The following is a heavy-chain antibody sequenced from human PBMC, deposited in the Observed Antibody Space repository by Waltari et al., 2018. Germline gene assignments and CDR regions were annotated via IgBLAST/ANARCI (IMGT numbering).Heavy chain of an antibody. CDR2: IIPMFGTA. Sequence: QVQLVQSGAELKKPGSSVKVSCKVSGGSFSTHAITWVRQAPGQGLEWMGGIIPMFGTANYAQKIQDRGTINTDESRTTAYMHLSSLTSDDTAVYYCARGGLYGQQLLESAFEIWGQGTKVTVSS. V-gene: IGHV1-69*05. CDR3: ARGGLYGQQLLESAFEI. CDR1: GGSFSTHA. J-gene: IGHJ3*02. D-gene: IGHD6-13*01.